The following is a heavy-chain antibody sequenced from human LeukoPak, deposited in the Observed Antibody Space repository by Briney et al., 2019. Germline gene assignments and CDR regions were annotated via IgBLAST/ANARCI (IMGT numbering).Heavy chain of an antibody. CDR1: GYTFTGYY. J-gene: IGHJ6*03. CDR3: AGGGIAAAGDGYYYYYMDV. CDR2: ISAYNGNT. D-gene: IGHD6-13*01. Sequence: ASVKVSCKASGYTFTGYYIHWVRQAPGQGLEWMGWISAYNGNTNYAQKLQGRVTMTTDTSTSTAYMELRSLRSDDTAVYYCAGGGIAAAGDGYYYYYMDVWGKGTTVTVSS. V-gene: IGHV1-18*04.